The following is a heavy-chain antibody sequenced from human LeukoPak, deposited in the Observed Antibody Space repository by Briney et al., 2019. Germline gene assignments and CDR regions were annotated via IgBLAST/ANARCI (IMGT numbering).Heavy chain of an antibody. D-gene: IGHD6-19*01. CDR2: ISAYNGNT. CDR1: GYTFTCYG. CDR3: ARDRKQWLGYYYYYMDV. Sequence: GASVKVSCKASGYTFTCYGISWVRQAPGQGLEWMGWISAYNGNTNYAQKLQGRVTMTTDTSTSTAYMELRSLRSDDTAVYYCARDRKQWLGYYYYYMDVWGKGTTVTVSS. V-gene: IGHV1-18*01. J-gene: IGHJ6*03.